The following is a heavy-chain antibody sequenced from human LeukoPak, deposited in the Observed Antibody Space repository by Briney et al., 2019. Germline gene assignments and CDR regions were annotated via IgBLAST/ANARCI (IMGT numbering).Heavy chain of an antibody. Sequence: ASVKVSCKASGYTFTSYDINWVRQATGQGLEWMGWMNPNSGNTGYAQKFQGRVTITRNTSISTAYMELSSLRSEDTAVYYCARGPLFWSGYSDDAFDIWGQGTTVTVSS. CDR3: ARGPLFWSGYSDDAFDI. CDR2: MNPNSGNT. V-gene: IGHV1-8*03. D-gene: IGHD3-3*01. CDR1: GYTFTSYD. J-gene: IGHJ3*02.